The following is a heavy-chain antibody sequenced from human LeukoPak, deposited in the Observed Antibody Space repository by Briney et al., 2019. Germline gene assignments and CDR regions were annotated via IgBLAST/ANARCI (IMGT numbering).Heavy chain of an antibody. Sequence: GGSLRLSCAASGFTFSTYAMSWVRQTPGKGLEWVSVISGGGDITYYADSVKGRFTISRDNSKNTLYLQMNSLGAEDTAVYYCARVSYYDSSGYYFLSYVDYWGQGTLVTVSS. D-gene: IGHD3-22*01. CDR3: ARVSYYDSSGYYFLSYVDY. CDR2: ISGGGDIT. CDR1: GFTFSTYA. V-gene: IGHV3-23*01. J-gene: IGHJ4*02.